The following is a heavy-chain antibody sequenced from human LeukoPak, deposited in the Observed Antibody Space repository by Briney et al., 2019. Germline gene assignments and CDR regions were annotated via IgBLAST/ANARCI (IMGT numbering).Heavy chain of an antibody. V-gene: IGHV4-39*07. CDR1: GGSISSSSYY. D-gene: IGHD2/OR15-2a*01. CDR3: ARVDQILLEY. Sequence: PSETLSLTCTVSGGSISSSSYYWGWIRQPPGKGLEWIGSIYYSGSTYYNPSLKSRVTISVDTSKNQFSLKLSSVAAADTAVYYCARVDQILLEYWGQGTLVTVSS. CDR2: IYYSGST. J-gene: IGHJ4*02.